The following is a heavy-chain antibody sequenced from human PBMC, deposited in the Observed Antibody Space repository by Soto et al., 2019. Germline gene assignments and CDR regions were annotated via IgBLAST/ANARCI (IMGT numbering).Heavy chain of an antibody. Sequence: ASVKVSCKVSGYSLNELCMHWVRQPPGKGLEWIGGFDPEEGKMIYAQNFQGRVTMTEDTSTDTAYMELNSLTPEDTAIYYCATDLGVALAPLSILYFQQWGQGXVVTVYS. J-gene: IGHJ1*01. CDR3: ATDLGVALAPLSILYFQQ. CDR2: FDPEEGKM. CDR1: GYSLNELC. D-gene: IGHD3-10*01. V-gene: IGHV1-24*01.